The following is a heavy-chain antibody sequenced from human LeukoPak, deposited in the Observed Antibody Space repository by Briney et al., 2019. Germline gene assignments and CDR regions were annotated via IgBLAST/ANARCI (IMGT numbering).Heavy chain of an antibody. D-gene: IGHD3-22*01. CDR1: GYSISSDYS. CDR3: ARGMRYTNYDSSKFDY. J-gene: IGHJ4*02. CDR2: SFHSGTT. V-gene: IGHV4-38-2*02. Sequence: SETLSLTCTVSGYSISSDYSWGWIRQPPGKGLEWIGSSFHSGTTYYNPSLKGRVSILVNSSKNHFSLRLSSVTAADTAVYYCARGMRYTNYDSSKFDYWGQGTLVTVSS.